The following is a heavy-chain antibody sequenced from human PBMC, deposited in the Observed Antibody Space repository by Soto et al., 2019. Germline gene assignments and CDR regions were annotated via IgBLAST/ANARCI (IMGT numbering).Heavy chain of an antibody. CDR1: GGSISGGGFS. V-gene: IGHV4-30-2*01. CDR3: ARLQFGEGFDY. Sequence: LQLQESGSRLVKPSQTLSLTCAVSGGSISGGGFSWSWIRQPPGKGLEWIGYILHTGGTQYNPSLKSRVSMSVDKSKNQFSLHLTSVTAADTAVYYCARLQFGEGFDYWGQGALVTVSS. CDR2: ILHTGGT. J-gene: IGHJ4*02. D-gene: IGHD3-10*01.